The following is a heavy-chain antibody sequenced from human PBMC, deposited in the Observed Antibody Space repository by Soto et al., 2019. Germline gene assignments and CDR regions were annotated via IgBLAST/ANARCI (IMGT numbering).Heavy chain of an antibody. V-gene: IGHV1-46*01. CDR3: ARAGENYGSGTFSPPLRYYFNS. D-gene: IGHD3-10*01. J-gene: IGHJ4*02. CDR2: INPSGGRT. CDR1: GYTFTTHY. Sequence: QVQLVQSGTEVKKPGASVNVSCKASGYTFTTHYMHWVRQAPGQGLEWMGIINPSGGRTTYALKFQGRVTMISDTSTNTVYVELTSLRSEDTAIYFCARAGENYGSGTFSPPLRYYFNSWGQGTLVTVSS.